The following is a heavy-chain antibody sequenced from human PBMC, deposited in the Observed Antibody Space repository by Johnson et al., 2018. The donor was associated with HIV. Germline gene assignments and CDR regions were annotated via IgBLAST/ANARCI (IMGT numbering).Heavy chain of an antibody. CDR2: IRYDGSNK. CDR1: GFTFSRYG. D-gene: IGHD3-3*01. J-gene: IGHJ3*02. V-gene: IGHV3-30*02. Sequence: QVQLVESGGGVVQPGGSLRLSCVASGFTFSRYGMQWVRQAPGKGLECVAVIRYDGSNKYYADSMKGRFTISRDNSKNTLYLQMNSLRAEDTAVYYCARGSPYYNFWSGYVDAFDIWGQGTMVTVSS. CDR3: ARGSPYYNFWSGYVDAFDI.